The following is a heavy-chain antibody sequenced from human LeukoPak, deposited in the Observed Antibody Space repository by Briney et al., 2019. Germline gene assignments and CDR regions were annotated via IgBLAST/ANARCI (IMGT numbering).Heavy chain of an antibody. J-gene: IGHJ4*02. D-gene: IGHD3-22*01. CDR2: INSDGGST. CDR1: GFTFSSYW. V-gene: IGHV3-74*01. CDR3: ARGPRAYSSGYYYPFDY. Sequence: GGSLRLSCAASGFTFSSYWMHWVRQAPGKGLVWVSRINSDGGSTSYADSVKGRFTISRDNAKNTLYLQMNSLRAEDTAVYYCARGPRAYSSGYYYPFDYWGQGTLVTVSS.